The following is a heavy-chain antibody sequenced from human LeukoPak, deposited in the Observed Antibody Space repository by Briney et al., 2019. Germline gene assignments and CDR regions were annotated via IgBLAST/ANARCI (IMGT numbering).Heavy chain of an antibody. CDR3: TREYSSSSDY. CDR1: GGSISSSSHH. J-gene: IGHJ4*02. V-gene: IGHV4-39*02. Sequence: SETLSLTCTVSGGSISSSSHHWSWVRQPPGKGLEWIGSIYYSGNTYYNPSLKGRVTISVDTSKNQFSLKLTSVTAADTAVYYCTREYSSSSDYWGQGTLVTVSS. D-gene: IGHD6-6*01. CDR2: IYYSGNT.